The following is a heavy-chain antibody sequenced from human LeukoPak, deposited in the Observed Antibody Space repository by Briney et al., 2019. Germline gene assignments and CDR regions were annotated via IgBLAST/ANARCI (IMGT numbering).Heavy chain of an antibody. CDR1: GYTFTGYY. D-gene: IGHD2-8*02. CDR3: ARVAVVSTYNWFDP. V-gene: IGHV1-18*04. Sequence: RASVKVSCKASGYTFTGYYMHWVRQAPGQGLEWMGWISAYNGNTNYAQKLQGRVTMTADTSTSTAYMELRSLRSDDTAVYYCARVAVVSTYNWFDPWGQGTLVTVSS. J-gene: IGHJ5*02. CDR2: ISAYNGNT.